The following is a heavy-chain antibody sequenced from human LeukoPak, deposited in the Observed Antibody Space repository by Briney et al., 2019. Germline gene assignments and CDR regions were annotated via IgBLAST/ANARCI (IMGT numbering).Heavy chain of an antibody. CDR3: ARGRTYDFWSGNNWFDP. D-gene: IGHD3-3*01. J-gene: IGHJ5*02. CDR1: RFTFSSHA. Sequence: GGSLRLSCAASRFTFSSHAMSWVRQAPGKGLEWVSVIYSGGSTYYADSVKGRFTISRDNSKDTLYLQMNSLRAEDTAVYYCARGRTYDFWSGNNWFDPWGQGTLVTVSS. CDR2: IYSGGST. V-gene: IGHV3-53*01.